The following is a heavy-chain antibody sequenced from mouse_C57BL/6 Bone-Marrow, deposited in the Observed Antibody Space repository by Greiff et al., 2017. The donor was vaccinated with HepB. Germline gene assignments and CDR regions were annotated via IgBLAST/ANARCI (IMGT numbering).Heavy chain of an antibody. D-gene: IGHD2-5*01. CDR3: TRPLYSTNWYFDV. CDR1: GFTFSDAW. Sequence: EVQGVESGGGLVQPGGSMKLSCAASGFTFSDAWMDWVRQSPEKGLEWVAEIRNKANNHATYYAESVKGRFTISRDDSKSSVYLQMNSLRAEDTGIYYCTRPLYSTNWYFDVWGTGTTVTVSS. CDR2: IRNKANNHAT. V-gene: IGHV6-6*01. J-gene: IGHJ1*03.